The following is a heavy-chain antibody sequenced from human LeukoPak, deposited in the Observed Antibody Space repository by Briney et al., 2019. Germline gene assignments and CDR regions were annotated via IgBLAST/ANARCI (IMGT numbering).Heavy chain of an antibody. Sequence: PGGSLRLSCAASGFTFSSYAMSWVRQAPGKGLESVSAISGSGGSTYYADSVKGRFTISRDNSKNTLCLQMNSLRAEDTAVYYCAKHKYYYDSSGYYAHWGQGTLVTVSS. CDR3: AKHKYYYDSSGYYAH. CDR2: ISGSGGST. CDR1: GFTFSSYA. V-gene: IGHV3-23*01. D-gene: IGHD3-22*01. J-gene: IGHJ4*02.